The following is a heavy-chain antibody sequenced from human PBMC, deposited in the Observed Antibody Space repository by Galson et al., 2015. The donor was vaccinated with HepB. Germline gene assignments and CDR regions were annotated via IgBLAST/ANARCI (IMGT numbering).Heavy chain of an antibody. J-gene: IGHJ4*02. CDR3: TRLGDLSGYSSK. CDR1: GFTFSGSA. Sequence: SLRLSCAASGFTFSGSAMHWVRQASGKGLEWVGRIGSKAHNYATAYVASVKGRFTISRDDSKSTAYLQMNSLKTEDTAMYYCTRLGDLSGYSSKWGQGTLVTVSS. V-gene: IGHV3-73*01. CDR2: IGSKAHNYAT. D-gene: IGHD6-13*01.